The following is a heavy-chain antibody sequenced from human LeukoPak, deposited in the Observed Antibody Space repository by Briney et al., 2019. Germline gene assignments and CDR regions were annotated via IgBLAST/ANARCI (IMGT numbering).Heavy chain of an antibody. CDR1: GHIVEDNA. Sequence: PGRSLRLSCVVSGHIVEDNAMHWVRQVPGKGLERVSGIQWKSGVTGYADSVKGRFTISRDNAKKSLYLEMNNLRSEDTAFYYCVKDQTPGGGDVWGQGTTVTVSS. CDR3: VKDQTPGGGDV. V-gene: IGHV3-9*01. CDR2: IQWKSGVT. D-gene: IGHD4-23*01. J-gene: IGHJ6*02.